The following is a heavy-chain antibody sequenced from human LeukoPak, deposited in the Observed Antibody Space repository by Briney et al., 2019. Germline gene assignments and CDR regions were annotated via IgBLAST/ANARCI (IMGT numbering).Heavy chain of an antibody. CDR3: ARGGFGSSTWYFEVDP. J-gene: IGHJ5*02. CDR2: IYYSGST. V-gene: IGHV4-59*01. CDR1: GGSIRPYY. D-gene: IGHD6-13*01. Sequence: SETLSLTCGVSGGSIRPYYWTWIRQPPGKGLEWIGCIYYSGSTNYNPSLKSRVTISVDTSKNQFSLKLTSVTAADTAVYYCARGGFGSSTWYFEVDPWGQGTLVTVSS.